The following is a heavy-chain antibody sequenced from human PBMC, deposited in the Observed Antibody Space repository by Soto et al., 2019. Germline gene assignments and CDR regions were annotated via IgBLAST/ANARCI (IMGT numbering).Heavy chain of an antibody. D-gene: IGHD3-10*01. Sequence: SQTLSLTCAISGDSVSSNSAAWNWIRQSPSRGLEWLGRTYYRSKWYNDYAVSAKSRITINPDTSKNQFSLQLNSVTPEDTAVYYCAGGGFGDGKRYYYYGMDVWGQGTTVTVSS. V-gene: IGHV6-1*01. CDR3: AGGGFGDGKRYYYYGMDV. J-gene: IGHJ6*02. CDR2: TYYRSKWYN. CDR1: GDSVSSNSAA.